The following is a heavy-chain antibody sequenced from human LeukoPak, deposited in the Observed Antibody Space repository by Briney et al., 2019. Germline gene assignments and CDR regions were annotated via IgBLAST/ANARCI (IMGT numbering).Heavy chain of an antibody. V-gene: IGHV4-39*07. CDR3: ARVLRGSRIYETDAFDI. Sequence: SETLSLTCTVSGVSITSNTHYWSWIRQPPGKGLEWIGEMNHSGNTHYNPSLKSRVTVSVDTSKNQFSLKVNSVTAADTATYYCARVLRGSRIYETDAFDIWGQGTMVTISS. D-gene: IGHD3-10*01. CDR1: GVSITSNTHY. CDR2: MNHSGNT. J-gene: IGHJ3*02.